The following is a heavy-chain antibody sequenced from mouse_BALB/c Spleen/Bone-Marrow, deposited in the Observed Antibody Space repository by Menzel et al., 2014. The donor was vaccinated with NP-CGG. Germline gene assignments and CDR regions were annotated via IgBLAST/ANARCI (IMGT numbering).Heavy chain of an antibody. D-gene: IGHD2-1*01. CDR1: GYTFTSYV. V-gene: IGHV1-14*01. CDR2: INPYNDGT. J-gene: IGHJ1*01. CDR3: ARKDYGNYGWYFDA. Sequence: VQLQQSRPELVKPGASVKMSCKASGYTFTSYVMHWVKQKPGRGLEWIGYINPYNDGTKYNEKFKGKATLTSDKSSSTAYMELSSLTSEDSAVYYCARKDYGNYGWYFDAWGAGTTVTVSS.